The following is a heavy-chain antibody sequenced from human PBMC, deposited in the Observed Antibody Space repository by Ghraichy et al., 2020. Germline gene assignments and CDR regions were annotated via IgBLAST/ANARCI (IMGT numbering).Heavy chain of an antibody. D-gene: IGHD3-3*02. J-gene: IGHJ4*02. CDR1: GFTFSSYS. V-gene: IGHV3-48*04. CDR2: ISSGSSTT. Sequence: GGSLRLSCAASGFTFSSYSMNWVRQAPGKGLEWFSFISSGSSTTYYADSVKGRFTISRDNGKNSLYLQMNSVRAEDTAVYYCARVSLTAYTFDSWGQGTLGTVAS. CDR3: ARVSLTAYTFDS.